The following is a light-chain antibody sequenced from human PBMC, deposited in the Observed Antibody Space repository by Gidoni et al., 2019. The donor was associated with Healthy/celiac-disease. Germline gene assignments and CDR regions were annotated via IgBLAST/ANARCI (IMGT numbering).Light chain of an antibody. Sequence: QSALTQPASVSGSPGQSITISCTGTSSDVGGYNYVSWYQQHPGKAPKLMIYEVSNRPSGVAKRFSGSKSGNTASLTISGLQAEEEADYYCSSYTSSSTPYVFGTGTKVTVL. J-gene: IGLJ1*01. CDR2: EVS. V-gene: IGLV2-14*01. CDR1: SSDVGGYNY. CDR3: SSYTSSSTPYV.